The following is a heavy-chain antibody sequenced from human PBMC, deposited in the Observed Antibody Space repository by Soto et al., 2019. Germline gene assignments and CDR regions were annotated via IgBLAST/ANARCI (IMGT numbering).Heavy chain of an antibody. Sequence: GXSVKVSCKASANTFASHGFSWVRQAPGQGLEWMGWISGFNGQTNYALKFQGRVTLTTDTSTSTAYMELRSLRSDDTAVYFCARVDPRGVAVVRDYWGQGTLVTVYS. CDR2: ISGFNGQT. CDR1: ANTFASHG. J-gene: IGHJ4*02. V-gene: IGHV1-18*01. CDR3: ARVDPRGVAVVRDY. D-gene: IGHD3-10*01.